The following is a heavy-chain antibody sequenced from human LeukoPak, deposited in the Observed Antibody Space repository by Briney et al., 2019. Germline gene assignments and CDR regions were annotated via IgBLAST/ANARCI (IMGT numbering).Heavy chain of an antibody. Sequence: GESLKISCEGSGYSFTNYWISWVRQLPGKGLEWMAIIYPGDSETRYSPSFQGQVTISADKSINTAYLQWSSLEASDTAVYYCARHVRYSTSWYFYYIDVWGKGTTVTVSS. D-gene: IGHD6-6*01. V-gene: IGHV5-51*01. CDR3: ARHVRYSTSWYFYYIDV. CDR2: IYPGDSET. J-gene: IGHJ6*03. CDR1: GYSFTNYW.